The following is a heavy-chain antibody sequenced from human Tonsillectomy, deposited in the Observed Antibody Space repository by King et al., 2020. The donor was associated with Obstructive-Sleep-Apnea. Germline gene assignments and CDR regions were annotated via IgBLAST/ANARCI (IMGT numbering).Heavy chain of an antibody. V-gene: IGHV2-5*02. D-gene: IGHD3-10*01. CDR3: AYKARGDAFDI. CDR2: IYWDDDK. Sequence: ITLKESGPTLVKPTQTLTLTCTFSGFSLSTSGVGVGCIRQPPGKALEWLALIYWDDDKRYSPSLKSRLTVTKDTSKNQVVLTMTNMDPVDTATYYCAYKARGDAFDIWGQGTLVTVSS. J-gene: IGHJ3*02. CDR1: GFSLSTSGVG.